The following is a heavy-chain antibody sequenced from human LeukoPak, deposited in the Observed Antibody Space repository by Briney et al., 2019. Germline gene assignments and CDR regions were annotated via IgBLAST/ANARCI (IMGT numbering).Heavy chain of an antibody. D-gene: IGHD5-24*01. CDR1: GFTFSSFG. Sequence: GGSLRLSCAASGFTFSSFGMHWVRQAPGKGLEWVAFIRYDGSNKYYADSVKGRFTISRDNSLNTLHLQMNSLKTEDTAVYYCAREFGHNRWYFDYWGQGALVTVSS. CDR3: AREFGHNRWYFDY. J-gene: IGHJ4*02. V-gene: IGHV3-30*02. CDR2: IRYDGSNK.